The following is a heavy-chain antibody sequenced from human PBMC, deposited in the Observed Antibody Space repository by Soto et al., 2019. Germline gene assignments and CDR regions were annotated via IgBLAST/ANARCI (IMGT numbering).Heavy chain of an antibody. CDR3: ARSSRKDYYFALDA. D-gene: IGHD6-6*01. J-gene: IGHJ6*02. Sequence: GGSLRLSCAASGFTVSSNDRSWVRQAPGKGLEWVSVIYSGGSTHDADSVKGRFTISRDNSKNKVYLRMKSLRVDDTAMYYWARSSRKDYYFALDAWGPGNTLT. CDR2: IYSGGST. CDR1: GFTVSSND. V-gene: IGHV3-53*01.